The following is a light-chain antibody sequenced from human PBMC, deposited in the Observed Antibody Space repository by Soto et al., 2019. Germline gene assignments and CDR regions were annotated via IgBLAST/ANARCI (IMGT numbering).Light chain of an antibody. CDR3: QQSYSTLPIT. V-gene: IGKV1-39*01. J-gene: IGKJ5*01. Sequence: IHMTQSPASLAASLLDRVSITFLSSQSISSYLNWYQQKPGKAPKLLIYTASSLQSGVPSRFSGSGSGTDFTLTISSLQPEDFATYYCQQSYSTLPITFGQGTRLEIK. CDR2: TAS. CDR1: QSISSY.